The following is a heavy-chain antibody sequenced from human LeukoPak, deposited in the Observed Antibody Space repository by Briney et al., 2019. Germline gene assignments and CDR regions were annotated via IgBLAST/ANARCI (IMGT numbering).Heavy chain of an antibody. V-gene: IGHV5-51*01. CDR3: ARSLKNCGGDCSLGY. J-gene: IGHJ4*02. D-gene: IGHD2-21*02. CDR2: IYPGDYDT. CDR1: GYTFTSYW. Sequence: PGESLQISCKGSGYTFTSYWIAWVRQMPGKGLEWMGIIYPGDYDTRYSPSFQGQVTISADKSISTAYLQWSSLKASDSAMYYCARSLKNCGGDCSLGYWGQGTLVTVSS.